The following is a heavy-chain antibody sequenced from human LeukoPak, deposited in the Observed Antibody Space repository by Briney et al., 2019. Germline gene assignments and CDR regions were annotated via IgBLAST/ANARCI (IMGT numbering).Heavy chain of an antibody. CDR1: GYTFTSYG. D-gene: IGHD3-22*01. V-gene: IGHV1-18*01. J-gene: IGHJ4*02. Sequence: ASVKVSCKASGYTFTSYGISWVRQAPGQGLEWMGWISAYNGNTNYAQKLQGRGTMTTDTSTSTAYVELRSLRSDDTAVYYCARERDPDYYDSSGYYPLNYWGQGTLVTASS. CDR3: ARERDPDYYDSSGYYPLNY. CDR2: ISAYNGNT.